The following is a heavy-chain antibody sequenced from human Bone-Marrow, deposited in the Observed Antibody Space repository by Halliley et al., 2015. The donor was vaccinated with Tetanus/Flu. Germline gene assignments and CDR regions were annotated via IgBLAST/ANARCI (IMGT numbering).Heavy chain of an antibody. D-gene: IGHD3-10*01. CDR1: GVSISSGGYY. CDR2: IYYSGST. CDR3: ARVHYYYRSGSYFYY. V-gene: IGHV4-31*03. Sequence: TLSLTCTVSGVSISSGGYYWNWIRQHPGKGLEWIGHIYYSGSTYYNPSLKSRVTISVDTSKNQFSLKLSSVTAADTAVYYCARVHYYYRSGSYFYYWGQGTLVTVSS. J-gene: IGHJ4*02.